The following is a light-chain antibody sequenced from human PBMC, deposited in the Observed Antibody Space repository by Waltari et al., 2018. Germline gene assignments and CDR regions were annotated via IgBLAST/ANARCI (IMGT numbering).Light chain of an antibody. CDR2: GAS. CDR3: QHYDVWRT. CDR1: QSVSSN. V-gene: IGKV3-15*01. Sequence: EIVMTQSPATLSVSPGDRAILSCRASQSVSSNLAWYQQKTGQAPRLLIYGASTRAAGIPARFSGSGSDTEFTLTINTLQSEDFAVYYCQHYDVWRTFGQGTKVEIK. J-gene: IGKJ1*01.